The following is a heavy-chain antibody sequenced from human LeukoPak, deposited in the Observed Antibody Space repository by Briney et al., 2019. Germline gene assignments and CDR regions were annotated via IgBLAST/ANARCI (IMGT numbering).Heavy chain of an antibody. CDR2: FDPEDGET. J-gene: IGHJ5*02. V-gene: IGHV1-24*01. D-gene: IGHD4-17*01. Sequence: ASVKVSCKVSRYTLTELSMHWVRQAPGKGLEWMGGFDPEDGETIYAQKFQGRVTMTEDTSTDTAYMELSSLRSEDTAVYYCATGRDYGDYLNWFDPWGQGTLVTVSS. CDR1: RYTLTELS. CDR3: ATGRDYGDYLNWFDP.